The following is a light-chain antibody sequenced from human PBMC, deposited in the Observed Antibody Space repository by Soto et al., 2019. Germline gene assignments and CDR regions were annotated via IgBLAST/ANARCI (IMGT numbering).Light chain of an antibody. CDR1: QSVRSW. J-gene: IGKJ1*01. CDR3: QQYNSYPWT. Sequence: DIQMAQSPYILSASVGDRVTITCRATQSVRSWLAWYQQKPGKAPKLRIFDASSLERGVPSRFSGSGSGTDFFLTISSVQPDDLATCYCQQYNSYPWTFGPGTKVEIK. CDR2: DAS. V-gene: IGKV1-5*01.